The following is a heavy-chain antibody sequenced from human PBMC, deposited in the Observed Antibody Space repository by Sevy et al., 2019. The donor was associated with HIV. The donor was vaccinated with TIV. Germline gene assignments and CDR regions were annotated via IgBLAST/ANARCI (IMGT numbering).Heavy chain of an antibody. D-gene: IGHD6-13*01. CDR2: ISGSGGST. CDR3: AKDPPGVAAAGTRSAYRRGLGYYYYGMDV. V-gene: IGHV3-23*01. CDR1: GFTFSSYA. J-gene: IGHJ6*02. Sequence: GGSLRLSCAASGFTFSSYAMSWVRQAPGKGLEWVSAISGSGGSTYYADSVKGRFTISRDNSKNTLYLQMNSLRAEDTAVYYCAKDPPGVAAAGTRSAYRRGLGYYYYGMDVWGQRTTVTVSS.